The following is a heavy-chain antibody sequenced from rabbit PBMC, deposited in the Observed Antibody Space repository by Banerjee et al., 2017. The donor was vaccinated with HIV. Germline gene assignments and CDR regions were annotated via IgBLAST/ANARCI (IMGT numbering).Heavy chain of an antibody. CDR2: IWASSGSS. CDR1: GFSFSSDYD. Sequence: QSLEESGGDLVKPGASLTLTCTASGFSFSSDYDICWVRQAPGKGLEWIACIWASSGSSYYASWAKGRFTISKTSSTTVTLQMTSLTAADTATYFCARYRYVDYGGYDLWGPGTLVTVS. V-gene: IGHV1S40*01. D-gene: IGHD2-1*01. J-gene: IGHJ6*01. CDR3: ARYRYVDYGGYDL.